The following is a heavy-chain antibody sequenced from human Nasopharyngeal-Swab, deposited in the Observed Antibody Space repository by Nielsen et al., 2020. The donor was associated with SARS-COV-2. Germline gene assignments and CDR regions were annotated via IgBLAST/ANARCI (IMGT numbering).Heavy chain of an antibody. CDR1: GFTFSSYS. Sequence: GESLKISCAASGFTFSSYSMNWVRQAPGKGLEWVSSISSSSSYIYYADSVKGRFTISRDNAKNSLYLQMNSLRAEDTAVYYCARWSQQLEYYYYYYGMDVWGQGTTVTVSS. V-gene: IGHV3-21*01. CDR3: ARWSQQLEYYYYYYGMDV. CDR2: ISSSSSYI. J-gene: IGHJ6*02. D-gene: IGHD6-13*01.